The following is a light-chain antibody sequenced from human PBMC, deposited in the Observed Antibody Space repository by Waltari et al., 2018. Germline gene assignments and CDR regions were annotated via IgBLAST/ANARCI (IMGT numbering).Light chain of an antibody. V-gene: IGKV1-5*03. CDR3: QQYNSNSWT. J-gene: IGKJ1*01. CDR1: QDLNNW. Sequence: DIQMTQSTSTPSASIGDGVTSTCRASQDLNNWLAWYRQKPGKAPEVLIYKVSALESGVPSRFSGGGSGTEFTLTITSLQPDDFATYYCQQYNSNSWTFGQGTKVELK. CDR2: KVS.